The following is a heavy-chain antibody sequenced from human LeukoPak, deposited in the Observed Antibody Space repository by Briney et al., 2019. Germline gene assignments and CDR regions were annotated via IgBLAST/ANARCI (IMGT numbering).Heavy chain of an antibody. J-gene: IGHJ3*02. D-gene: IGHD3-3*01. V-gene: IGHV3-23*01. Sequence: PGGSLRLSCAASGLSFRVYAMTWVGQAPGRGLEGVAGVSGIGGRILYADSVKGWFTISRGNSKNTLYLQINILRGGDTAGYYRSKNYDSTDAFDIWGQGTMVTVSS. CDR2: VSGIGGRI. CDR1: GLSFRVYA. CDR3: SKNYDSTDAFDI.